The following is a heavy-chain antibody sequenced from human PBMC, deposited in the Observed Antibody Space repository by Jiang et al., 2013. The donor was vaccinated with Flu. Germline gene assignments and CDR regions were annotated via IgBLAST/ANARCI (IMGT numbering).Heavy chain of an antibody. CDR3: VREAPRPDILTGEFDY. V-gene: IGHV3-11*01. J-gene: IGHJ4*02. Sequence: VQLVESGGDLVKPGGSLRLSCAASGFPFGDYYMNWMRQVPGKGLEWVSYINPSGGPTYYADSVKGRFTISRDNTKNSLYLQMNSLRVDDTAIYYCVREAPRPDILTGEFDYWGPGTLVSVSS. CDR2: INPSGGPT. CDR1: GFPFGDYY. D-gene: IGHD3-9*01.